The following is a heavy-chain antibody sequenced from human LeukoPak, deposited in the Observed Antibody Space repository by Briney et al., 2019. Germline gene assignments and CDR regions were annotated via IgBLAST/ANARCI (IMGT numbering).Heavy chain of an antibody. CDR2: ISYDGSNK. J-gene: IGHJ4*02. CDR1: GFTFSSYP. CDR3: ARDQVECTGGTCQSRVGFDF. V-gene: IGHV3-30-3*01. Sequence: GGSLRLSCAASGFTFSSYPMHWVRKAPGKGLEWVAVISYDGSNKYYADSVKGRFTISRDNSKNTLYLQMSSLRAEETDVYYCARDQVECTGGTCQSRVGFDFWGPGTLVTVSS. D-gene: IGHD2-8*02.